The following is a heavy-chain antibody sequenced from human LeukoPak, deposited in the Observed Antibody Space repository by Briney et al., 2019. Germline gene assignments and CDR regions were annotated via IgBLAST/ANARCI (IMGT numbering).Heavy chain of an antibody. CDR2: MNPHSGWA. D-gene: IGHD2-2*01. J-gene: IGHJ5*02. Sequence: ASVRVSFKASGYIFTYYYMHWLRQAPGRGREWMGGMNPHSGWANYARKFHGGLTINSDTYIRKAYLQLSNLIYHDTPGYYCATAGTVEAAATRWFVPWGQGTLVTVSS. V-gene: IGHV1-2*02. CDR1: GYIFTYYY. CDR3: ATAGTVEAAATRWFVP.